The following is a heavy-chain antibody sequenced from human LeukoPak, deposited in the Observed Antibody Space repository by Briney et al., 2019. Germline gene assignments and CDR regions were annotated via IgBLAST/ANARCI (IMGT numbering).Heavy chain of an antibody. J-gene: IGHJ4*02. D-gene: IGHD3-10*01. CDR3: AKEGSGRKGYLDY. CDR1: GFTFSSYG. Sequence: GGSLRLSCAASGFTFSSYGMHWVRQAPGKGLEWVAVISYDGSNKYYADSVKGRFTISRDNSKNTLYLQMNSLRAEDTAVYYCAKEGSGRKGYLDYWGQGTLVTVSS. V-gene: IGHV3-30*18. CDR2: ISYDGSNK.